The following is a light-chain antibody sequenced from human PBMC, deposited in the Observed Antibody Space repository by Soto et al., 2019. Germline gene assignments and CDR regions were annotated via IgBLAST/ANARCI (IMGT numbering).Light chain of an antibody. V-gene: IGLV4-60*02. CDR1: SGHSSYI. Sequence: QLVLTQSSSASASLGSSVKLTCTLSSGHSSYIIAWHQQQPGKAPRYLMKLEGSGSYNKGGGVPDRFSGSSSGADRYLTISNLQFEDEADYYCETWDFNTRVFGGGTQLTVL. J-gene: IGLJ3*02. CDR3: ETWDFNTRV. CDR2: LEGSGSY.